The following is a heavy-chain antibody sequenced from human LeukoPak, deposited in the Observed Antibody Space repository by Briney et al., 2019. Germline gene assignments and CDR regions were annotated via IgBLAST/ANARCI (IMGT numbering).Heavy chain of an antibody. J-gene: IGHJ4*02. CDR2: INHSGST. Sequence: SETLSLTCAVCGGSFSGYYWSWIRQPPGKGLEWIGEINHSGSTNYNPSLKSRVTISVDTSKNQFSLKLSSVTAADTAVYYCARGYYDSSGYSYWGQGTLVTVSS. CDR3: ARGYYDSSGYSY. CDR1: GGSFSGYY. V-gene: IGHV4-34*01. D-gene: IGHD3-22*01.